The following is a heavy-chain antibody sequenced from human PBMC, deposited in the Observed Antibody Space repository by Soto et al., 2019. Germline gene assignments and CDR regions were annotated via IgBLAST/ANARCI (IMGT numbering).Heavy chain of an antibody. V-gene: IGHV4-30-4*01. CDR3: ARDLWVEPELYYYGMDV. CDR2: IFYSGTT. D-gene: IGHD1-1*01. J-gene: IGHJ6*02. CDR1: GDSISSADYY. Sequence: SETLSLTCTVSGDSISSADYYWSWIRQTPGKGLEWIGHIFYSGTTYYNPSLKSRLTISVDTSKNHLSLRLTSVTAADTAVYYCARDLWVEPELYYYGMDVWGQGTTVTV.